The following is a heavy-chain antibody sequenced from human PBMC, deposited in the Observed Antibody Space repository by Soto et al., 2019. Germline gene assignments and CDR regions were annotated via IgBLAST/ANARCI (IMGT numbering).Heavy chain of an antibody. V-gene: IGHV4-39*01. CDR3: ARPTKESSGWYGRTSYYYYYGMDV. J-gene: IGHJ6*02. D-gene: IGHD6-19*01. CDR2: IYYSGST. CDR1: GGSISSSSYY. Sequence: SETLSLTCTVSGGSISSSSYYWGWIRQPPGKGLEWIGSIYYSGSTYYNPSLKSRVTISVDTSKNQFSLKLSSVTAADTAVYYCARPTKESSGWYGRTSYYYYYGMDVWGQGT.